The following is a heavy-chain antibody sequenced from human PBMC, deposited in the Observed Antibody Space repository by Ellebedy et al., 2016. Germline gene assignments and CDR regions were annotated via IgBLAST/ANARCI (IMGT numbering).Heavy chain of an antibody. CDR3: ASESSVAGDYGMDV. CDR2: ISSRSTTI. CDR1: RLTFSSFP. Sequence: GGSLRLSCAASRLTFSSFPMNWVRQAPGKGLEWVSYISSRSTTIYSADSVKGRFTISRDNAKNSLYLQMNRLRDEDTAVAYCASESSVAGDYGMDVWGQGTTVTVSS. D-gene: IGHD6-19*01. J-gene: IGHJ6*02. V-gene: IGHV3-48*02.